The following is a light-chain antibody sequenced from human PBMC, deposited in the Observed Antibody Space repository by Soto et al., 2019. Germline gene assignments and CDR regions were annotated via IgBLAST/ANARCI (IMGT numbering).Light chain of an antibody. CDR2: GTS. CDR1: HVLSTY. Sequence: HSSATLSLSAGLTGSVTCSALHVLSTYLAWYQQTPGQAPRLLIYGTSTRAAGIPARFSGSGSGTDFTLIISRLEPEDFAVFYCQQYGNTPWKFGQGTKVDIK. J-gene: IGKJ1*01. CDR3: QQYGNTPWK. V-gene: IGKV3-20*01.